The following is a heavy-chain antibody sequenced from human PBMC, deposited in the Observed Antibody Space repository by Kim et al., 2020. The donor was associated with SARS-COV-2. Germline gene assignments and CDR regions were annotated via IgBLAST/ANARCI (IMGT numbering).Heavy chain of an antibody. Sequence: YIPSLKSRVTISVDTSKNQFSLKLSSVTAADTAVYYCARFAGTTGWAFDYWGQGTLVTVSS. CDR3: ARFAGTTGWAFDY. D-gene: IGHD1-1*01. V-gene: IGHV4-31*02. J-gene: IGHJ4*02.